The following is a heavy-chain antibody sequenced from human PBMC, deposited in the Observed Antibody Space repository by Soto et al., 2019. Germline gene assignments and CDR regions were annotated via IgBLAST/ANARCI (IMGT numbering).Heavy chain of an antibody. CDR2: ISNSFSEGNT. J-gene: IGHJ4*02. CDR3: AKVFSPEGGNYFDH. V-gene: IGHV3-23*01. Sequence: PGGSLRLSCAASGFTFSSYAMDWVRQAPGKGLEWVSAISNSFSEGNTHYADSVKGRFTISRDNDKNTVFLEMNFLRAEDTAVYYCAKVFSPEGGNYFDHWGQGTLVTVSS. CDR1: GFTFSSYA.